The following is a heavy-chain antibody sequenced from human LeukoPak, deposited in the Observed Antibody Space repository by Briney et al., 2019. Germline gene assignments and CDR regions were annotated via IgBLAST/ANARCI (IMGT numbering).Heavy chain of an antibody. CDR1: GFTFSSYS. J-gene: IGHJ4*02. V-gene: IGHV3-21*01. CDR3: ARVYYDFWSGYYSPDY. Sequence: GGSLRLSCAASGFTFSSYSMNWVRQAPGKGLEWVSSISSSSSYIYYADSVKGRFTISRDNAKNSLYLQMNSLRAEDTAVYYCARVYYDFWSGYYSPDYWGQGTLVTVSS. CDR2: ISSSSSYI. D-gene: IGHD3-3*01.